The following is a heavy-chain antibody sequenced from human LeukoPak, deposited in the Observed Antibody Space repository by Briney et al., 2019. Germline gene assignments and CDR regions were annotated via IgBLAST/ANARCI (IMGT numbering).Heavy chain of an antibody. CDR1: GFTFSSYA. V-gene: IGHV3-23*01. Sequence: GGSLGLSCAASGFTFSSYAMSWVRQAPGKGLEWVSAISGSGGSTYYADSVKGRFTISRDNSKNTLYLQMNSLRAEDTAVYYCAKHTYYYDSSGYYYEYFQHWGQGTLVTVSS. J-gene: IGHJ1*01. CDR2: ISGSGGST. D-gene: IGHD3-22*01. CDR3: AKHTYYYDSSGYYYEYFQH.